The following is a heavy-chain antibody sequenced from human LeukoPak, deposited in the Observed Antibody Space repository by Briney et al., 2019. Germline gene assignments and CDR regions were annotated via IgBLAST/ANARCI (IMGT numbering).Heavy chain of an antibody. V-gene: IGHV3-23*01. D-gene: IGHD6-13*01. Sequence: GGSLRLSCVASGFTFSSYAMTWVRQAPGKGLEWVSGISDGGVTTYYADCVKGRFTISRDNSKNTLYLQMNSLRAEDTAVYYCAKLLVGIPAASTDDYWGQGTLVTVSS. CDR1: GFTFSSYA. CDR2: ISDGGVTT. CDR3: AKLLVGIPAASTDDY. J-gene: IGHJ4*02.